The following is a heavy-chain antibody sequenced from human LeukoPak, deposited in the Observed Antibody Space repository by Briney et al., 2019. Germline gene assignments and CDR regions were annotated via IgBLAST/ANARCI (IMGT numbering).Heavy chain of an antibody. CDR2: ISSSGSTT. V-gene: IGHV3-11*01. CDR3: ARDRDWFGGSYYYYGMDV. CDR1: GFTFSDYY. J-gene: IGHJ6*02. D-gene: IGHD3-10*01. Sequence: GGSLRLSCVASGFTFSDYYMSWIHQAPGKGLEWVSYISSSGSTTYYADSVKGRFTISRDNAKNSLYLQMNSLRAEDTAVYYCARDRDWFGGSYYYYGMDVWGQGTTVTVSS.